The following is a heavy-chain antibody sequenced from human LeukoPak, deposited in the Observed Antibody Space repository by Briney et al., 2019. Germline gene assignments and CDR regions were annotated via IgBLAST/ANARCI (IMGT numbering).Heavy chain of an antibody. J-gene: IGHJ4*02. CDR3: AKDPVPSYYGSGSADY. Sequence: GGSLRLSCEASGFIFRNYYMNWIRQTPGKGLEWVSYISSSGSKIYYAYSVKGRFTISRDNAKNSLYLQMNSLTAEDTAIYYCAKDPVPSYYGSGSADYWGQGTLVTVSS. CDR1: GFIFRNYY. V-gene: IGHV3-11*04. CDR2: ISSSGSKI. D-gene: IGHD3-10*01.